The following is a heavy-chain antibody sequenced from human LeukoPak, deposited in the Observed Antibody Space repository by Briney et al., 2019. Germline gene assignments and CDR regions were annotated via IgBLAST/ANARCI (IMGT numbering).Heavy chain of an antibody. Sequence: RPSETLSLTCTVSGVSISSTTYYWGWIRQPPGKGLEWVGSIFYGGSSYYNPSLKSRGTMSVDTTENQVSLKLTSVTAADTAVYYCARGKYIDSRSYNVLDSGSYNFFDNWGQGTLVTVSS. V-gene: IGHV4-39*07. CDR3: ARGKYIDSRSYNVLDSGSYNFFDN. J-gene: IGHJ4*02. CDR1: GVSISSTTYY. D-gene: IGHD3-10*01. CDR2: IFYGGSS.